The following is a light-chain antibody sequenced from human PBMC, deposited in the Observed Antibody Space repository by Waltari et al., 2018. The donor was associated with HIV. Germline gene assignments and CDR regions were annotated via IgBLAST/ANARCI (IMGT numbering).Light chain of an antibody. J-gene: IGLJ2*01. CDR1: SSDVGGSNY. CDR3: SSYTSSSTFGV. CDR2: DVS. Sequence: QSALTQPASVSGSPGPSLTISCTGTSSDVGGSNYVYWYHQHPGKAPKLMIYDVSKRPSGFSNPFSGSKSGNTASLTISGLQAEDEADYYCSSYTSSSTFGVFGGGTKLTVL. V-gene: IGLV2-14*01.